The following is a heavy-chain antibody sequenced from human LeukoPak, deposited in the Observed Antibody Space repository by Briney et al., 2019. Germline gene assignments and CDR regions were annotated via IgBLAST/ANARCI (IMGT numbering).Heavy chain of an antibody. J-gene: IGHJ6*02. Sequence: PSETLSLTCTVSRDSISNYYWNWIRQPPGKGLEWIGSIYYSGSTYYNPSLKSRVTISVDTSKDQFSLKLSSVTAADTAVYYCAGYCSSTSCYEKPYGMDVWGQGTTVTVSS. CDR1: RDSISNYY. CDR2: IYYSGST. V-gene: IGHV4-59*05. CDR3: AGYCSSTSCYEKPYGMDV. D-gene: IGHD2-2*01.